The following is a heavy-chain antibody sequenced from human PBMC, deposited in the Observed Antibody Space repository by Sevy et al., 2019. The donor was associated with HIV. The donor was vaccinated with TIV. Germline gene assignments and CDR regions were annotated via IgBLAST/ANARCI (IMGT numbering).Heavy chain of an antibody. D-gene: IGHD6-19*01. CDR3: ASQGPGIAVSGTWLRTAYYYYGMDV. J-gene: IGHJ6*02. CDR2: ISYDGSNK. V-gene: IGHV3-30*04. Sequence: GGSLRLSCAASGFTFSSYAMHWVRQAPGKGLEWVAVISYDGSNKYYADSVKGRFTISRENSKNTLYLQMNSLRAEDTAVYYCASQGPGIAVSGTWLRTAYYYYGMDVWGQGTTVTVSS. CDR1: GFTFSSYA.